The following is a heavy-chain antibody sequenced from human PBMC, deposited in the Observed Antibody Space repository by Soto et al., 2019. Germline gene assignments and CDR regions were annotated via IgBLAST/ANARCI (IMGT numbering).Heavy chain of an antibody. CDR3: VIYSNPRVAMDV. CDR2: MGGSGGST. J-gene: IGHJ6*02. V-gene: IGHV3-23*01. D-gene: IGHD4-4*01. Sequence: GSLRLSCAAPGFTFSSYAMSWVRQAPGKGLEWVSAMGGSGGSTYYADSVKGRFTISRDNSKNTLYLQMNSLRAEDTAVYYCVIYSNPRVAMDVWGQAPTVTGSS. CDR1: GFTFSSYA.